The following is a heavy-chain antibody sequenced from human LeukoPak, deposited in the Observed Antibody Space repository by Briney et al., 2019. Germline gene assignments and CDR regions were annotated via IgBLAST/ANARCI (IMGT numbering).Heavy chain of an antibody. V-gene: IGHV3-9*01. Sequence: PGGSLRLSCAASGFTFDDYAMHWVRQAPGKGLEWVSGISWNSGSIGYADSVKGRFTISRDNAKNSLYLQMNSLRAEDTAVYYCARDRDGYNYWGQGTLVTDSS. CDR2: ISWNSGSI. CDR1: GFTFDDYA. J-gene: IGHJ4*02. D-gene: IGHD5-24*01. CDR3: ARDRDGYNY.